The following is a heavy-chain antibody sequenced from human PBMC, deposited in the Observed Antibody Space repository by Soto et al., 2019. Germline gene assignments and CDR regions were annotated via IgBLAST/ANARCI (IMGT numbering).Heavy chain of an antibody. CDR3: ARASHYYDSSGYRYWYFDL. CDR1: GGSISSGGYS. V-gene: IGHV4-30-2*01. J-gene: IGHJ2*01. CDR2: IYHSGST. Sequence: QLQLQESGSGLVKPSQTLSLTCAVSGGSISSGGYSWSWIRQPPGKGLEWIGYIYHSGSTYYNPSLSSRVTISVDRSKNQFSLKLCSVTAADTAVYYCARASHYYDSSGYRYWYFDLWGRGTLVTVSS. D-gene: IGHD3-22*01.